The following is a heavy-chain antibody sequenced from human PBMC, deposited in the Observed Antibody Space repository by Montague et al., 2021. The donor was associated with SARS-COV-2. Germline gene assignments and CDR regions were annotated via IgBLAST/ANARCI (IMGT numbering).Heavy chain of an antibody. V-gene: IGHV3-49*04. CDR3: TRGTIAAAGTLIYYYYYGMDV. CDR1: GFTFGDYA. CDR2: IRSKAYGGTT. J-gene: IGHJ6*02. D-gene: IGHD6-13*01. Sequence: SLRLSCAASGFTFGDYAMSWVRQAPGKGLEWVGFIRSKAYGGTTEYAAPVKGRFTISRDDSKSIAYLQMNSLKTEDTAVYYCTRGTIAAAGTLIYYYYYGMDVWGQGTTVTVSS.